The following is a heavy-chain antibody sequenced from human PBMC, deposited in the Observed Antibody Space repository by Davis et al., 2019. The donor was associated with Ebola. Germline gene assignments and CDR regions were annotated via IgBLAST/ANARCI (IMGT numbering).Heavy chain of an antibody. Sequence: AASVKVYCKASGYTFNNYAMHWVRQAPGQRLECMGWINAVNGNTKYSQKFQGRVTITSDTSTSTLYMELSSLRSEDTALYYCARAIAVSGHYYMDVWGRGTTVTVSS. V-gene: IGHV1-3*01. J-gene: IGHJ6*03. CDR1: GYTFNNYA. D-gene: IGHD6-19*01. CDR2: INAVNGNT. CDR3: ARAIAVSGHYYMDV.